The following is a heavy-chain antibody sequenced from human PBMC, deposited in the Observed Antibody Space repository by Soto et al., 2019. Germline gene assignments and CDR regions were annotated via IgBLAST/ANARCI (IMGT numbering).Heavy chain of an antibody. V-gene: IGHV1-8*01. CDR3: ARTLYADNVDY. CDR1: GYTINSYE. Sequence: ASVKLTCKASGYTINSYEINWVQQATGQGLEWMGWMNPNSGNTGYAQKFQGRVTMTRNTSISTAYMELSSLRPEDTAVYYCARTLYADNVDYWGQGTLVTVSS. CDR2: MNPNSGNT. J-gene: IGHJ4*02. D-gene: IGHD4-17*01.